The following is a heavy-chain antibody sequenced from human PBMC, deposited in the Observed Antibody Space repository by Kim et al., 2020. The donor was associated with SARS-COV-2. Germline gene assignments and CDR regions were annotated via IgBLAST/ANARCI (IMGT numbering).Heavy chain of an antibody. CDR3: AKDKGVATTYDY. Sequence: YYADSVKGRFTISRDNPKNTLYLQMNSLRAEDTAVYYCAKDKGVATTYDYWGQGTLVTVSS. J-gene: IGHJ4*02. D-gene: IGHD5-12*01. V-gene: IGHV3-23*01.